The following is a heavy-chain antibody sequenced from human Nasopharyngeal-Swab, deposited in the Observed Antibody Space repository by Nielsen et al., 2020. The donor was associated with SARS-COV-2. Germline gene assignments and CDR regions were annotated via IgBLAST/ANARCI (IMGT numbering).Heavy chain of an antibody. CDR1: GFIFSDYD. CDR3: ARDPHGLDL. D-gene: IGHD3/OR15-3a*01. V-gene: IGHV3-13*01. J-gene: IGHJ2*01. CDR2: IGSAGDT. Sequence: GKSLKISCAASGFIFSDYDMHWVRQGPGGSLEWVSGIGSAGDTYYSDYVTGRFTISRDNVKNSLYLQMNSLRAGDTAVYYCARDPHGLDLWGRGTLVAVSS.